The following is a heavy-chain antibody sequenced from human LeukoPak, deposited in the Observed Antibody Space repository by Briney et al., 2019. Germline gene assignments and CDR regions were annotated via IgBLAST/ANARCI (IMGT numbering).Heavy chain of an antibody. J-gene: IGHJ3*02. CDR2: IYYGGST. V-gene: IGHV4-39*01. Sequence: PSETLSLTCTVSGVSISSSSYYWGWIRQPPGKGLEWIGSIYYGGSTYYNPSLKSRVTISVDTSKNQFSLKLSSVTAADTAVYYCARHRGSFRLDTAFDIWGQGTMVTVSS. CDR3: ARHRGSFRLDTAFDI. CDR1: GVSISSSSYY. D-gene: IGHD3-10*01.